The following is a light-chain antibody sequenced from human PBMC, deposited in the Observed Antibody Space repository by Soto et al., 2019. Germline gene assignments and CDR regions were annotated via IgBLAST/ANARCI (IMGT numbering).Light chain of an antibody. CDR2: EVS. J-gene: IGLJ1*01. CDR3: SSYSSSNTLYV. V-gene: IGLV2-14*01. Sequence: QSALTQPRSVSGSPGQSVTISCTGTTSDVGGYEYVSWYQQHPGKAPKLMIFEVSNRPSGVSNRFSGSKSGNTAFLTISGLQAEDEADYYCSSYSSSNTLYVFGTGTKVTVL. CDR1: TSDVGGYEY.